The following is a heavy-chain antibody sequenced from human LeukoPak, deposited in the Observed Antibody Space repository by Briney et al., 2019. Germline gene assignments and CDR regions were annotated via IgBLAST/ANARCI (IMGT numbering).Heavy chain of an antibody. D-gene: IGHD3-10*01. CDR2: INPNSGGT. CDR3: ARDLAPPDYYGSGSYKYSVNWFDP. J-gene: IGHJ5*02. CDR1: GYTFTGYY. V-gene: IGHV1-2*02. Sequence: GASVKVSCKASGYTFTGYYMHWVRQAPGQGLEWMGWINPNSGGTNYAQKFQGRVTMTRDTSISTAYMELSRLRSDDTAVYYCARDLAPPDYYGSGSYKYSVNWFDPWGQGTLVTVSS.